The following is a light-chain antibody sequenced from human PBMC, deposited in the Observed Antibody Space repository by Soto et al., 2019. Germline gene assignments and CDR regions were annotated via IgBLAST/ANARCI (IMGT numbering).Light chain of an antibody. V-gene: IGLV1-47*01. Sequence: QAVVTQPPSASGTPGQRVTISCSGSSSNIGSNYIYWYQQLPGTAPKLLIYRNNQRPSGVPDRFCGSKSGTSASLAISGLRSEDEADYYCAAWDDSLVFGGGTQLTVL. CDR3: AAWDDSLV. CDR2: RNN. CDR1: SSNIGSNY. J-gene: IGLJ2*01.